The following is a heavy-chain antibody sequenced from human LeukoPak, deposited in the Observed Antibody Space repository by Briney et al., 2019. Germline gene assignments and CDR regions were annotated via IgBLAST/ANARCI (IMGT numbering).Heavy chain of an antibody. CDR1: GFTFNTYA. V-gene: IGHV3-23*01. CDR2: ISGSGGST. J-gene: IGHJ4*02. Sequence: GGSLRLSCAVSGFTFNTYAMTWVRQAPGKGLEWVSIISGSGGSTDYADSVRGRFTISRDNSKNTLYLQMNSLRAEDTAVYYCAKDRIVVVITSLDYWGQGTLVTVSS. CDR3: AKDRIVVVITSLDY. D-gene: IGHD3-22*01.